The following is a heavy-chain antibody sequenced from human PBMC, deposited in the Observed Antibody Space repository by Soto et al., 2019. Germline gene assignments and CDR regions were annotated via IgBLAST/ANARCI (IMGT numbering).Heavy chain of an antibody. CDR2: INAGKGNT. J-gene: IGHJ4*02. V-gene: IGHV1-3*01. CDR3: AREGGIVGATAADY. Sequence: ASVKVSCKASGYTFTSYAMHWVRQAPGQRLEWMGWINAGKGNTKYSQKFQGRVTITRDTSASTAYMELSSLRSEDTAVYYCAREGGIVGATAADYWGQGTLVTVSS. D-gene: IGHD1-26*01. CDR1: GYTFTSYA.